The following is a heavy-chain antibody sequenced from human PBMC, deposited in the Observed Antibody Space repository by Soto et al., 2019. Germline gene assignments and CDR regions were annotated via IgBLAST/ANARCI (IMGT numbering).Heavy chain of an antibody. J-gene: IGHJ6*02. V-gene: IGHV3-23*01. CDR1: GFTFINYA. CDR2: IGGSGDWT. D-gene: IGHD6-13*01. CDR3: ARGSSRFQDPYYYYAMDV. Sequence: GGSLRLSCAASGFTFINYAMIWVRQAPGKGLEWVSAIGGSGDWTYYADSVKGRFTISRDNSKNSLYLQMNSLQTEDTAVYYCARGSSRFQDPYYYYAMDVWGQGTTVTVSS.